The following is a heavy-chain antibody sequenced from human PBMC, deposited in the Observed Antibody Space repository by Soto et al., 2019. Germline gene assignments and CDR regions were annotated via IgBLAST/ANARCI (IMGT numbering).Heavy chain of an antibody. CDR1: GYTFTAYY. J-gene: IGHJ4*02. D-gene: IGHD3-16*01. CDR3: ARDPIGGGAPYYCDY. V-gene: IGHV1-2*02. Sequence: QVQLVQSGAAVKKPGASVKVSCQASGYTFTAYYMHWLRQAPGQGPEWVGWINPNSGGTNYAQKFQGRVTMTRDTSIRTAYMERSSLRSDDTAVYYCARDPIGGGAPYYCDYWGQGTQVSVSS. CDR2: INPNSGGT.